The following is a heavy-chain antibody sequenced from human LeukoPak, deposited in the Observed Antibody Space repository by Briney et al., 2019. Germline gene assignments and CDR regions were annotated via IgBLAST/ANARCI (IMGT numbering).Heavy chain of an antibody. CDR2: ISYDGSNK. CDR1: GFTFSSYA. V-gene: IGHV3-30-3*01. J-gene: IGHJ4*02. D-gene: IGHD3-22*01. CDR3: ARDGDYYDSSGYYYYFDY. Sequence: GGSLRLSCAASGFTFSSYAMHWVRQAPGKGLEWVAVISYDGSNKYYADSVKGRFTISRDNSKNMLYLQMNSLRAEDTAVYYCARDGDYYDSSGYYYYFDYWGQGTLVTVSS.